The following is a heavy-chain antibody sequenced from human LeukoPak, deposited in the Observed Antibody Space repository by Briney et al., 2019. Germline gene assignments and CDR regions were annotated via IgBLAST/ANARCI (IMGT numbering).Heavy chain of an antibody. V-gene: IGHV3-30*04. CDR2: VAHDEKTI. J-gene: IGHJ4*02. CDR3: AKDGVPSRWFGRNYFDY. CDR1: GFTFTGHS. D-gene: IGHD3-10*01. Sequence: GGSLRLSCVASGFTFTGHSMHWVRQAPGKGLEWVAVVAHDEKTIFYADSVKGRFTISRDNSKNTLYLQMNSLRADDTAVYYCAKDGVPSRWFGRNYFDYWGQGTLVTVSS.